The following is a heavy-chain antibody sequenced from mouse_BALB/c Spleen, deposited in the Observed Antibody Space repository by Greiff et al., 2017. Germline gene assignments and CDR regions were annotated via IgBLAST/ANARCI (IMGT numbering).Heavy chain of an antibody. CDR1: GYTFTNYW. V-gene: IGHV1-63*02. Sequence: QVHVKQSGAELVRPGTSVKMSCKAAGYTFTNYWIGWVKQRPGHGLEWIGDIYPGGGYTNYNEKFKGKATLTADTSSSTAYMQLSSLTSEDSAIYYCAKNLRGLTWFAYWGQGTLVTVSA. D-gene: IGHD3-1*01. CDR2: IYPGGGYT. J-gene: IGHJ3*01. CDR3: AKNLRGLTWFAY.